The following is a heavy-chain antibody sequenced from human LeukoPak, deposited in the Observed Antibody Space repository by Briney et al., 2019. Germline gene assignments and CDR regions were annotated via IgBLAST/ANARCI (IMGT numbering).Heavy chain of an antibody. J-gene: IGHJ5*02. CDR1: GYTFTSYA. D-gene: IGHD4-23*01. CDR2: INTNTGNP. V-gene: IGHV7-4-1*01. Sequence: ASVKVSCKASGYTFTSYAMNWVRQAPGQGLEWMGWINTNTGNPTYAQGFTGRFVFSLDTSVSTAYLQICSLKAEDTAVYYCARDGLRFRWPHLNWSDPWGQGTLVTVSS. CDR3: ARDGLRFRWPHLNWSDP.